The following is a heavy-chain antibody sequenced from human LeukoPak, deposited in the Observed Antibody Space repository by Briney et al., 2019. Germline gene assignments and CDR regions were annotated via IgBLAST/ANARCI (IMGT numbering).Heavy chain of an antibody. CDR2: IYYSGST. CDR1: GGSISSYY. D-gene: IGHD6-19*01. Sequence: PSETLSLTCTVSGGSISSYYWSWIRQPPGKGLEWIGYIYYSGSTNYNPSLKSRVTISVDTSKNQFSLKLSSVTAADTAVYYCARDHRYSSGWYPLDYWGQGTLVTVSS. J-gene: IGHJ4*02. CDR3: ARDHRYSSGWYPLDY. V-gene: IGHV4-59*01.